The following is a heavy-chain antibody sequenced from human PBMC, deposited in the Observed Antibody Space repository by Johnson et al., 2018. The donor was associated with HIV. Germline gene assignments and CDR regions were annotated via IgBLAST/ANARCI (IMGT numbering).Heavy chain of an antibody. Sequence: QVQLVESGGGVVQPGRSLRLSCAASGFIFSTYGMHWVRQAPGKGLEWVAVISYDGSNKYYADSVKGRFTISRDNSKNTLYLQMNSLRAEDTAVYYCARDYQDSRIDAFDIWGQGTMVTVSS. V-gene: IGHV3-30*03. CDR3: ARDYQDSRIDAFDI. J-gene: IGHJ3*02. D-gene: IGHD6-13*01. CDR1: GFIFSTYG. CDR2: ISYDGSNK.